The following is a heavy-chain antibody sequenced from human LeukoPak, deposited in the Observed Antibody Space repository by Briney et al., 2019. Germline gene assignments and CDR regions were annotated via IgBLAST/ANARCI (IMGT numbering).Heavy chain of an antibody. CDR2: FDPEDGET. D-gene: IGHD3-16*02. J-gene: IGHJ5*02. V-gene: IGHV1-24*01. Sequence: ASVKVSCKVFGYTLTELSMHWVRQAPGKGLEWMGGFDPEDGETIYAQKFQGRVTMTEDTSTDTAYMELSSLRSEDTAVYYCATLRLGELSFDPWGQGTLVTVSS. CDR3: ATLRLGELSFDP. CDR1: GYTLTELS.